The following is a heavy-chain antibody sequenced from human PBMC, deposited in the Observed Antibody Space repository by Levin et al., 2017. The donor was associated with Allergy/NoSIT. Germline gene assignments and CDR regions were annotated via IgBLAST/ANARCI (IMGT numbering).Heavy chain of an antibody. CDR3: ARDGPPYSTGWYY. Sequence: PSETLSLTCSVSSGSISKYYRNWVRQPAGKGLEWIGRIYVSGATDYNPSLKSRVTMSLDTSKNQFSLKLSSVTAADTAVYYCARDGPPYSTGWYYWGQGILVTVSS. CDR2: IYVSGAT. J-gene: IGHJ4*02. V-gene: IGHV4-4*07. CDR1: SGSISKYY. D-gene: IGHD6-19*01.